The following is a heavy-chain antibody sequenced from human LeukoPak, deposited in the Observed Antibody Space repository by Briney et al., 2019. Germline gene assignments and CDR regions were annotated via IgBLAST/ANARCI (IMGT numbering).Heavy chain of an antibody. CDR3: ARDLSRLQCLDV. V-gene: IGHV3-21*01. CDR2: ISSSSSYI. J-gene: IGHJ6*02. Sequence: GGSLRLSCAASGFTFSSYSMNWVRQAPGKGLEWVSSISSSSSYIYYADSVKGRFTISRDNAKNSLYLQMNSLRAEDTAVYYCARDLSRLQCLDVWGQGTTVTVSS. D-gene: IGHD4-11*01. CDR1: GFTFSSYS.